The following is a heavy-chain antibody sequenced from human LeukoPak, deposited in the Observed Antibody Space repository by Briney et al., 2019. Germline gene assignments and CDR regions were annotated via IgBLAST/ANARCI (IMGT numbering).Heavy chain of an antibody. CDR2: IIPIFGTA. D-gene: IGHD1-14*01. Sequence: SVKVSCKASGGTFSSYAISWARQAPGQGLEWMGGIIPIFGTANYAQKFQGRVTITADESTSTAYMELSSLRSEDTAVYYCARRTGSFTYYFDYWGQGTLVTVSS. V-gene: IGHV1-69*13. CDR3: ARRTGSFTYYFDY. CDR1: GGTFSSYA. J-gene: IGHJ4*02.